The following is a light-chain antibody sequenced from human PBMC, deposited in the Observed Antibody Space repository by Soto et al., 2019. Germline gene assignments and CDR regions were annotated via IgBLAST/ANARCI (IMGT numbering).Light chain of an antibody. J-gene: IGKJ5*01. V-gene: IGKV3-15*01. Sequence: MVVTQCPYSLSVSPGEGVTLYCRASQSLXDRVVWYKEKSGQAPSILIXGESTRATGIPARFIGSGSGTEFTLTISSLQSEYFAVYYCQQYDNWPPSTVGQGTRLEIK. CDR3: QQYDNWPPST. CDR1: QSLXDR. CDR2: GES.